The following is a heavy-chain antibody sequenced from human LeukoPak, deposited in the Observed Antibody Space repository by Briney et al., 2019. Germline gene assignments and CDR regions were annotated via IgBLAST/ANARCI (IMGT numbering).Heavy chain of an antibody. D-gene: IGHD3-10*01. CDR3: AKGDERGGWFGELQEN. CDR2: MTPNNGNT. Sequence: ASVKVSCKASGYTFTSYEINWVRLAPGQGLEWMGWMTPNNGNTVYAQKFQGRVTMTRDTSTSTAYMELSSLRSEDTAVYYCAKGDERGGWFGELQENWGQGTLVTVSS. CDR1: GYTFTSYE. V-gene: IGHV1-8*01. J-gene: IGHJ4*02.